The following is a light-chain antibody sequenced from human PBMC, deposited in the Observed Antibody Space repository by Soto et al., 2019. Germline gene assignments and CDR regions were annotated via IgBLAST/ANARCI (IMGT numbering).Light chain of an antibody. CDR1: QTVSTSF. J-gene: IGKJ3*01. CDR2: GAS. Sequence: EIVLTQSPGTLSLSPGERATLSCRASQTVSTSFLAWYQQKRGQAPRLLVYGASNRATGIPDRFSGSGSGTDFTLTISRLEPDDFAVYYCQQRSNWPLAFGPGTKVDN. CDR3: QQRSNWPLA. V-gene: IGKV3D-20*02.